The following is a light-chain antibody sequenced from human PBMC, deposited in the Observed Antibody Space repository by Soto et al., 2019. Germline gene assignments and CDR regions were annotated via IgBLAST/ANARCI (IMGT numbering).Light chain of an antibody. V-gene: IGKV3D-20*02. CDR1: QTVSSS. J-gene: IGKJ5*01. CDR3: QQRSNWPSIT. Sequence: EIVLTQSPGTLSLSPEERATLSCRASQTVSSSLAWYQQKPGQAPRLLISGASSRAADIPDRFSGSGSGTDFTLTISRLEPEDSAVYYCQQRSNWPSITFGQGTRLEI. CDR2: GAS.